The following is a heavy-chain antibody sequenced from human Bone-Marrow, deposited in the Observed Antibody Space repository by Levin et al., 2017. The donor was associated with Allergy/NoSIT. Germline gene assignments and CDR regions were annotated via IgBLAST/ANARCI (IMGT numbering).Heavy chain of an antibody. J-gene: IGHJ6*02. CDR3: ARGAFWTASLLAYYYGLDV. Sequence: SGGSLRLSCVASGFTLSQYDMIWVRQSPGKGLEWLSTISNTGTTVSFADSVKGRFTVSRDNTKKSPFLEMNSLRAEDTAIYYCARGAFWTASLLAYYYGLDVWGQGTTVSVSS. CDR1: GFTLSQYD. CDR2: ISNTGTTV. D-gene: IGHD3/OR15-3a*01. V-gene: IGHV3-48*03.